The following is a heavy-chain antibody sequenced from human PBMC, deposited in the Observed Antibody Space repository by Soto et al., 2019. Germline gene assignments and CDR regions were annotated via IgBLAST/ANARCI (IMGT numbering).Heavy chain of an antibody. Sequence: SGPTLVNPTETLTLTCTVSGFSLSNARMGVSWIRQHPGKALEWLAHIFSNDEKSYSTSLKSRLTISKDTSKSQVVLTMTNMDPVDTATYSCARAPYDFWTRFDYWGQGTLVTVSS. CDR1: GFSLSNARMG. CDR2: IFSNDEK. J-gene: IGHJ4*02. CDR3: ARAPYDFWTRFDY. V-gene: IGHV2-26*01. D-gene: IGHD3-3*01.